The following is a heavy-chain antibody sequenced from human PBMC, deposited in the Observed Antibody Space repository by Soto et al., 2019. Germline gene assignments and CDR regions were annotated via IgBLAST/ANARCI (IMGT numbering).Heavy chain of an antibody. Sequence: EVQLVESGGGLVKPGGSLRLSCAASGFTFSNAWMNWVRQAPGKGLEWVGRIKSKTDGGTTDYAAPVKGRFTISRDDSKNTLYLQMNSLKTEDTAVYYCTKEHQVVTLVHYWGQGTLVTVSS. V-gene: IGHV3-15*07. CDR2: IKSKTDGGTT. D-gene: IGHD2-15*01. CDR3: TKEHQVVTLVHY. CDR1: GFTFSNAW. J-gene: IGHJ4*02.